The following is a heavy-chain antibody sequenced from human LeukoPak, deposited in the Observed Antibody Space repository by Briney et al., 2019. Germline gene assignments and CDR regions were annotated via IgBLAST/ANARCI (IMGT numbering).Heavy chain of an antibody. Sequence: GGSLRLSCAASGFTFSSYAMHWVRQAPGKGLEWVSAISGSGGSTYYADSVKGRFTISRDNSKNTLYLQMNSLRAEDTAVYYCARDPLLPRELRGSYVLGYFDYWGQGTLVTVSS. CDR3: ARDPLLPRELRGSYVLGYFDY. CDR1: GFTFSSYA. J-gene: IGHJ4*02. V-gene: IGHV3-23*01. CDR2: ISGSGGST. D-gene: IGHD1-26*01.